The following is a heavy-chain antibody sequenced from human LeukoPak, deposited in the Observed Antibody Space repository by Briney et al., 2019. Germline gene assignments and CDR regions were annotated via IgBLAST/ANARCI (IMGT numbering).Heavy chain of an antibody. CDR2: ISGSGGST. D-gene: IGHD2-2*01. CDR3: AKVGYCSSTSCHRVAGWYYYYYGMDV. CDR1: GFTFSSYA. V-gene: IGHV3-23*01. J-gene: IGHJ6*04. Sequence: GGSLRLSCAASGFTFSSYAMSWVRQAPGKGLEWVSAISGSGGSTYYADSVKGRFTISRDNSKNTLYLQMNSLRAEDTAVYYCAKVGYCSSTSCHRVAGWYYYYYGMDVWGKGTTVTVSS.